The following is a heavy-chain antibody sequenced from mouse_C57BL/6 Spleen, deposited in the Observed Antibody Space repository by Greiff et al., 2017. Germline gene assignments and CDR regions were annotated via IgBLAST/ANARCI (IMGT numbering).Heavy chain of an antibody. Sequence: VQLKESGGGLVQPKGSLKLSCAASGFSFNTYAMNWVRQAPGKGLEWVARIRSKSNNYATYYADSVKDRFTISRDDSESMLYLQMNNLKTEDTAMYYCVRQESYDYAFDYWGQGTTLTVSS. CDR1: GFSFNTYA. J-gene: IGHJ2*01. V-gene: IGHV10-1*01. CDR2: IRSKSNNYAT. D-gene: IGHD2-4*01. CDR3: VRQESYDYAFDY.